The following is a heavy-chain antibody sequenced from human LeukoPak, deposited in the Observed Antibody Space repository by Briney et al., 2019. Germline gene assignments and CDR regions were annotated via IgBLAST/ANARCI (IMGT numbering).Heavy chain of an antibody. CDR3: AKWAWSLPDY. CDR2: ISSSSSYI. CDR1: GFTFSSYS. V-gene: IGHV3-21*01. Sequence: GGSLRLSCAASGFTFSSYSMNWVRQAPGKGLEWVSSISSSSSYIYYADSVKGRFTISRDNAKNSLYLQMNSLRAEHTAVYYCAKWAWSLPDYWGQGTLVTVSS. D-gene: IGHD1-26*01. J-gene: IGHJ4*02.